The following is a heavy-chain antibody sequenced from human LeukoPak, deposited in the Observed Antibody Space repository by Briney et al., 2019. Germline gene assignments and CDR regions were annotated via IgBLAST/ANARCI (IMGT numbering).Heavy chain of an antibody. CDR2: ISGSGGST. CDR1: GFTFSSYA. V-gene: IGHV3-23*01. J-gene: IGHJ4*02. CDR3: AKRGDGPFGYSPGYFDY. Sequence: PGASLRLSCAASGFTFSSYAMSWVRQAPGKGLEWVSAISGSGGSTYYADSVKGRFTISRDNSKNTLYLQMNSLRAEDTAVYYCAKRGDGPFGYSPGYFDYWGQGTLVTVSS. D-gene: IGHD3-22*01.